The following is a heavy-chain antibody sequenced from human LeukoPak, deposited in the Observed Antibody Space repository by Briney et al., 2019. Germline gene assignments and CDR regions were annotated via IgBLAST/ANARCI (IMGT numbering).Heavy chain of an antibody. Sequence: SETLSLTCTVSGGSISSSSYYWGWIRQPPGKGLEWIGSIYYSGSTYYNPSLKSRVTISVDTSKNQFSLKLSSVTAADTAVYHCACSPYIAEVPYYFDYWGQGTLVTVSS. CDR2: IYYSGST. CDR1: GGSISSSSYY. V-gene: IGHV4-39*01. D-gene: IGHD6-13*01. CDR3: ACSPYIAEVPYYFDY. J-gene: IGHJ4*02.